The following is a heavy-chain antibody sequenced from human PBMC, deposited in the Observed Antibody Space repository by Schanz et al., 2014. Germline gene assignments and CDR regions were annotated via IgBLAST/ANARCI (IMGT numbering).Heavy chain of an antibody. Sequence: QVQLVESGGGVVQPGGSLRLSCAASGFTFSSYGMHWVRQAPGKGLEWVAFIRYDGSNKYYADSVKGRFTISRDNSKNTLYLQMNSLRAEDTAVYYCAKVGLYYYGSGFDYSGQGTLVTVSS. J-gene: IGHJ4*02. CDR1: GFTFSSYG. CDR2: IRYDGSNK. V-gene: IGHV3-30*02. D-gene: IGHD3-10*01. CDR3: AKVGLYYYGSGFDY.